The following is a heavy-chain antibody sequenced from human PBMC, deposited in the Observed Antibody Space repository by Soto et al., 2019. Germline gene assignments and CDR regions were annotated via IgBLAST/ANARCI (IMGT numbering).Heavy chain of an antibody. CDR2: ISGNGRNT. D-gene: IGHD6-6*01. Sequence: SLRLSCATSGFTFSSNGMSWVRQTPGKGLDWVSGISGNGRNTYYADSVRGRFTISRDNSKNTLFLQMNSLRAEDTAVYYCAKNGLGSSPSAIDSWGQGTLVTVSS. V-gene: IGHV3-23*01. J-gene: IGHJ4*02. CDR3: AKNGLGSSPSAIDS. CDR1: GFTFSSNG.